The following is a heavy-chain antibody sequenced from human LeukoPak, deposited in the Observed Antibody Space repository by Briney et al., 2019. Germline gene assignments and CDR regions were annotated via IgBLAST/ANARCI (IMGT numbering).Heavy chain of an antibody. V-gene: IGHV3-23*01. CDR3: AKDYRGYTSGYFDY. CDR2: ISGSGGST. D-gene: IGHD5-18*01. J-gene: IGHJ4*02. CDR1: GFTFSSYV. Sequence: GGSLRLSCAASGFTFSSYVMSWVRQAPGKGLEWVSTISGSGGSTYYADSVKGRFTISRDNSKNTLYLQMNSLRAEDTAVYYCAKDYRGYTSGYFDYWGQGTLVTVSS.